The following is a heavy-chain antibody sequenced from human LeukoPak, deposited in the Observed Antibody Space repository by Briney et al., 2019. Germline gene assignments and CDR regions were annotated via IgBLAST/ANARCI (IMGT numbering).Heavy chain of an antibody. CDR3: ARDGYGDFCFDY. CDR2: IRYDGSNK. CDR1: GFTFSSYG. Sequence: GSLSLSCAASGFTFSSYGMHWVRQAPGKGLEWVAFIRYDGSNKYYADSVKGRFTISRDNSKNTLYLQMNSLRAEDTAVYYCARDGYGDFCFDYWGQGTLVTVSS. V-gene: IGHV3-30*02. J-gene: IGHJ4*02. D-gene: IGHD4-17*01.